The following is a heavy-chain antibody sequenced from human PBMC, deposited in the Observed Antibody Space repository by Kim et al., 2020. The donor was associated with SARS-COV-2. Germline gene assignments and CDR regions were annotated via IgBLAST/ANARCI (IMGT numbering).Heavy chain of an antibody. V-gene: IGHV4-34*01. CDR2: INHSGST. CDR3: ARRSREYGMDV. J-gene: IGHJ6*02. Sequence: SETLSLTCAVYGGSFSGYYWSWIRQPPGKGLEWIGEINHSGSTNYNPSLKSRVTISVDTSKNQFSLKLSSVTAADTAVYYCARRSREYGMDVWGQGTTVTVSS. CDR1: GGSFSGYY.